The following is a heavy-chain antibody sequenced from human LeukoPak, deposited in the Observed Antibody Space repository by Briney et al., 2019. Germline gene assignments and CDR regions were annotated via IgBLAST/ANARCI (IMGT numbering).Heavy chain of an antibody. J-gene: IGHJ6*03. Sequence: SAKVSCKASGGTFSSSAISWVRQAPGQGLEWMGVIIPIFGTANYAQKFQGRVTITADESTSTAYMELSSLRSEDTAVYYCARGVTVPAAPYYYYMDVWGKGTTVTVSS. CDR1: GGTFSSSA. V-gene: IGHV1-69*13. CDR2: IIPIFGTA. D-gene: IGHD2-2*01. CDR3: ARGVTVPAAPYYYYMDV.